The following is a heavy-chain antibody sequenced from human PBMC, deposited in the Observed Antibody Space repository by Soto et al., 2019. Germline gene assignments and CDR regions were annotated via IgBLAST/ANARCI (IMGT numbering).Heavy chain of an antibody. Sequence: PSETLSLTCAVYGGSFSGYHWSWIRQPPGKGLEWIGEINHSGSTNYNPSLKSRVTISVDTSKNQFSLKLSSVTAADTAVYYCARAGITMVRGASRFDPWGQGTLVTVSS. D-gene: IGHD3-10*01. J-gene: IGHJ5*02. V-gene: IGHV4-34*01. CDR2: INHSGST. CDR1: GGSFSGYH. CDR3: ARAGITMVRGASRFDP.